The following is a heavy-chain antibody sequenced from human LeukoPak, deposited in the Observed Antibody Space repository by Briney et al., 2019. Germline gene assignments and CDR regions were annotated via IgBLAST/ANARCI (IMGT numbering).Heavy chain of an antibody. V-gene: IGHV3-48*03. CDR3: ARERRFGELSISHYYMDV. J-gene: IGHJ6*03. Sequence: GGSLRLSCAASGFTFSSYEMNWVRQAPGKGLEWVSYISSSGSTIYYADSVKGRFTFSRDNAKNSLYLQMNSLRAKDTAVYYCARERRFGELSISHYYMDVWGKGTTVTISS. D-gene: IGHD3-10*01. CDR1: GFTFSSYE. CDR2: ISSSGSTI.